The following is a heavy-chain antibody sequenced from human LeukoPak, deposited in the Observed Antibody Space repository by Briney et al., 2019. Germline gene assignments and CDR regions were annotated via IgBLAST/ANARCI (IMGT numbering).Heavy chain of an antibody. J-gene: IGHJ4*02. CDR1: GDTFTGYY. D-gene: IGHD6-13*01. CDR2: IHSNSGGT. V-gene: IGHV1-2*02. Sequence: ASVKVSCKASGDTFTGYYIHWVRQAPGQGLEWMGWIHSNSGGTNYAQKFQGRFTLARDTSISTAYMELSSLTSDDSAVYFCASISSSWYYFEYWGQGTLVTVSS. CDR3: ASISSSWYYFEY.